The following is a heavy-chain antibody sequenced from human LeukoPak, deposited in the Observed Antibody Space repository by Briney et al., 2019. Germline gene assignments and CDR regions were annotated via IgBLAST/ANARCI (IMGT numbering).Heavy chain of an antibody. J-gene: IGHJ3*02. Sequence: ASVKVSCKASGYTFTGYYMHWVRQAPGQGLEWMGWINPNSGGTNYAQKFQGRVTMTRDTSISTAYMELSRLRSDDTAVYYCARGGPWELLGYDAFDIWGQGIMVTVSS. V-gene: IGHV1-2*02. CDR2: INPNSGGT. D-gene: IGHD1-26*01. CDR3: ARGGPWELLGYDAFDI. CDR1: GYTFTGYY.